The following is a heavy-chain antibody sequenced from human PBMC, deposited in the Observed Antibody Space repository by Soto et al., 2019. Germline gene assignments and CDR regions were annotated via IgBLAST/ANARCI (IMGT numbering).Heavy chain of an antibody. CDR2: IKNKTDGGTT. Sequence: GGSLRLSYAASGFTFSNAWVNLVRPAPGKGMEWVGRIKNKTDGGTTDYAAPVKGRFTISRDDSKNTLYLQMNSLKTEDTAVYYCTTAIVPAAMWGYYYYGMDVWGQGTTVTVSS. D-gene: IGHD2-2*01. J-gene: IGHJ6*02. V-gene: IGHV3-15*07. CDR3: TTAIVPAAMWGYYYYGMDV. CDR1: GFTFSNAW.